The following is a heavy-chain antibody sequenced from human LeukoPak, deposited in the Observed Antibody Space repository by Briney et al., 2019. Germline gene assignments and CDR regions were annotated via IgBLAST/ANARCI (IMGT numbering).Heavy chain of an antibody. Sequence: PSETLSLTCPVYGGSFRVYYWSGIRHPPGKGLEWIGEINHSGSTNYNPSLKSRVTISVDTSKNQFSLKLSSVTAADTAVYYCARVLSGSYAPWGQGTLVTVSS. CDR1: GGSFRVYY. CDR2: INHSGST. D-gene: IGHD1-26*01. J-gene: IGHJ5*02. CDR3: ARVLSGSYAP. V-gene: IGHV4-34*01.